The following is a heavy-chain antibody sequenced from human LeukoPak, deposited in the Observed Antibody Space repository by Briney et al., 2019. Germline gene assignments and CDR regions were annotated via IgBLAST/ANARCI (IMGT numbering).Heavy chain of an antibody. CDR2: ISGYDGNT. J-gene: IGHJ5*02. V-gene: IGHV1-18*01. CDR1: GYTFSSYG. D-gene: IGHD4-17*01. Sequence: SVKVSCKASGYTFSSYGISWVRQAPGQGLEWMGWISGYDGNTKYAQKLQGRVSLTTDSSTSTVYMELRSLRSDDTAVYYCARDDYGEPGWFDPWGQGTLVTVSS. CDR3: ARDDYGEPGWFDP.